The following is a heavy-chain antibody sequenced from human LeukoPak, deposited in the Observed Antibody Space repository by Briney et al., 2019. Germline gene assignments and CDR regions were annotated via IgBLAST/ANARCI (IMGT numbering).Heavy chain of an antibody. CDR3: AREQYTSDDALDI. CDR2: IWYDGSNK. V-gene: IGHV3-33*01. CDR1: GFTFSSYG. D-gene: IGHD5-18*01. J-gene: IGHJ3*02. Sequence: GGSLRLSCAASGFTFSSYGMHWVRQAPGKGLEWVAVIWYDGSNKYYADSVKGRFTISRGNSKNTLYLQMNSLRAEDTAVYYCAREQYTSDDALDIWGQGSMVTVSS.